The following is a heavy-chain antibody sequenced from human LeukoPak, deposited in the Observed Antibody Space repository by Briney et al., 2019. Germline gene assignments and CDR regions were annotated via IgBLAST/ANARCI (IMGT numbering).Heavy chain of an antibody. CDR1: GGSISSYY. J-gene: IGHJ6*02. V-gene: IGHV4-59*01. CDR2: IYYSGST. CDR3: ARDVRAGVENYYGMDV. D-gene: IGHD2/OR15-2a*01. Sequence: SETLSLTCTVSGGSISSYYWSWIRQPPGKGLEWIGYIYYSGSTNYNPSLKSRVTISVDTSKNQLSLKLSSVTAADTAVYYCARDVRAGVENYYGMDVWGQGTTVTVSS.